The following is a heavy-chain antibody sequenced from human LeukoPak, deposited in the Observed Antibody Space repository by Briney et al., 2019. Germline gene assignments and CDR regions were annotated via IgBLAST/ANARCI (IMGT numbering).Heavy chain of an antibody. CDR2: IYYSGST. J-gene: IGHJ2*01. CDR3: AKTEGYCSSTSCPSGLWYFDL. Sequence: SETLSLTCTVSGGSISSYYWSWIRQPPGKGLEWIGYIYYSGSTNYNPSLKSRVTISVDTSKNQFSLKLCSVTAADTAVYYCAKTEGYCSSTSCPSGLWYFDLWGRGTLVTVSS. D-gene: IGHD2-2*01. CDR1: GGSISSYY. V-gene: IGHV4-59*01.